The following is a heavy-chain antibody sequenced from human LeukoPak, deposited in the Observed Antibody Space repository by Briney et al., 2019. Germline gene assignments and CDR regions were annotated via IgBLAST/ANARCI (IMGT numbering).Heavy chain of an antibody. CDR3: AKPLDVTTPMDGFDY. V-gene: IGHV3-30*18. Sequence: PGRSLRLSCAASGFTFSNYGMHRVRQAPGKGLEWVALISFDGRNKYYPDPVNGRFTIYRDNSNITLYLQMHSLRTDDTAVYYCAKPLDVTTPMDGFDYWGQGTLVTVSS. CDR1: GFTFSNYG. D-gene: IGHD5-18*01. J-gene: IGHJ4*02. CDR2: ISFDGRNK.